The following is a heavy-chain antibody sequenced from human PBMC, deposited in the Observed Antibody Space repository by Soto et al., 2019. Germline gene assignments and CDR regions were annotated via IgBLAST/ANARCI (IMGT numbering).Heavy chain of an antibody. CDR2: ISSSSSYI. Sequence: GGSLRLSCAASGFTFSSYSMNWVRQAPGKGLEWVSSISSSSSYIYYADSVKGRFTISRDNAKNSLYLQMNSLRAEDTAVYYCARDEVGTYGSGSYYERPENNWFDPWGQGTLVTVSS. D-gene: IGHD3-10*01. J-gene: IGHJ5*02. CDR1: GFTFSSYS. CDR3: ARDEVGTYGSGSYYERPENNWFDP. V-gene: IGHV3-21*01.